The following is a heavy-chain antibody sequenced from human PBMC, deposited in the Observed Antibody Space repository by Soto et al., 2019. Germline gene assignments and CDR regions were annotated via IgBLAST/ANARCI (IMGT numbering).Heavy chain of an antibody. CDR3: ARGLGYDSTGSFLAAFDV. D-gene: IGHD3-22*01. CDR2: IFHTGTT. CDR1: GASLSSGGYY. Sequence: QVQLQESGPGLAKPSQTLSLTCTVSGASLSSGGYYWTWIRQVPGKALEWIGYIFHTGTTFYNPYLKSRVVMSIEKSDNQFSLNLRSVTAADTAVYYCARGLGYDSTGSFLAAFDVWGQGTMVTVSS. V-gene: IGHV4-31*03. J-gene: IGHJ3*01.